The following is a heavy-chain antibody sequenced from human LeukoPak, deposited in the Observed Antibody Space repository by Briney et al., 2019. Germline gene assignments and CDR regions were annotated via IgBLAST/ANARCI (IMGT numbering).Heavy chain of an antibody. CDR3: ARERDSSGWFDY. J-gene: IGHJ4*02. V-gene: IGHV4-59*01. CDR1: GGSSSGFY. CDR2: IYYSGSA. D-gene: IGHD6-19*01. Sequence: PSETLSLTCTVSGGSSSGFYWGWIRQPPGKGLEWIGFIYYSGSANYNPSLKSRVTMSVDMSKNQFSLKLSSVTAADTAFYYCARERDSSGWFDYWGQGALVTVSS.